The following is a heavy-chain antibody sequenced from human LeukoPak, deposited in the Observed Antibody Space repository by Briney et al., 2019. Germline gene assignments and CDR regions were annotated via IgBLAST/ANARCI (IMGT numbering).Heavy chain of an antibody. Sequence: PGGSLRLSCAASGFTFSSYAMHWVRQAPGKGLEWVANIKQDGRERYYVDSVKGRFTISRDNAKNSLYLQMSSLRAEDTAVYYCARKGELERRRSWDCWGQGTLVTVSS. CDR1: GFTFSSYA. CDR3: ARKGELERRRSWDC. J-gene: IGHJ4*02. D-gene: IGHD1-1*01. V-gene: IGHV3-7*03. CDR2: IKQDGRER.